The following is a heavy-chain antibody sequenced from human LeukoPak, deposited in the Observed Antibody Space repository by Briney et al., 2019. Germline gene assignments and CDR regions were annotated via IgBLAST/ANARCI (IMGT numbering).Heavy chain of an antibody. CDR2: ISAYNGNT. V-gene: IGHV1-18*01. D-gene: IGHD2-21*02. CDR1: GYTFTSYG. Sequence: GASVKVSCTASGYTFTSYGISWVRQAPGQGLEWMGWISAYNGNTNYAQKLQGRVTMTTDTSTSTAYMELRSLRSDDTAVYYCARDLAARTYCGGDCYSGISNHWGQGTLVTVSS. J-gene: IGHJ5*02. CDR3: ARDLAARTYCGGDCYSGISNH.